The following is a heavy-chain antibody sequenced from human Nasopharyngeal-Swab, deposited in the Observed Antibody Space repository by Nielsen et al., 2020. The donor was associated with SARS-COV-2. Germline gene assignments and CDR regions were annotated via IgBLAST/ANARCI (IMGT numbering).Heavy chain of an antibody. CDR2: ISGSGTTI. Sequence: GESLKISCAASGFTFSDYYMSWIRQAPGKGLEWVSYISGSGTTIYDADSVKGRFTISRDNAKNSLYLQMNSLRAEDTAVYYCARDEAGTANSGFDYWGQGTLVTVSS. CDR1: GFTFSDYY. J-gene: IGHJ4*02. D-gene: IGHD1-1*01. V-gene: IGHV3-11*01. CDR3: ARDEAGTANSGFDY.